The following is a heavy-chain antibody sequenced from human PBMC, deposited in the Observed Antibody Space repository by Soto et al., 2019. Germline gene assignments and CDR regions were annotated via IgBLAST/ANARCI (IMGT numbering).Heavy chain of an antibody. Sequence: GESLKISCKASGYSFTSYWIGWVRQMPGKGLEWMGIVYPGDSDTRYSPSFQGQVTISADKSISTAYLQWSSLKASDTAMYYCVRHGSYYDSSGYGRGDYWGQGTLVTVSS. V-gene: IGHV5-51*01. J-gene: IGHJ4*02. CDR1: GYSFTSYW. CDR2: VYPGDSDT. D-gene: IGHD3-22*01. CDR3: VRHGSYYDSSGYGRGDY.